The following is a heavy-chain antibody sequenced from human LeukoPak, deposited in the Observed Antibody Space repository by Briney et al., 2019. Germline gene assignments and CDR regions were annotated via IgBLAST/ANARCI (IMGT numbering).Heavy chain of an antibody. CDR2: IYHSGST. CDR3: ARHSLYYYDTSGYYFDY. J-gene: IGHJ4*02. Sequence: SETLSLTCTVSGYSISIAYYWGWIRQPPGKGLEWIGSIYHSGSTYYDPSLKSRVTISVDTSKNQFSLKLSSVTAADTAVYYCARHSLYYYDTSGYYFDYWGQGTLVTVSS. D-gene: IGHD3-22*01. V-gene: IGHV4-38-2*02. CDR1: GYSISIAYY.